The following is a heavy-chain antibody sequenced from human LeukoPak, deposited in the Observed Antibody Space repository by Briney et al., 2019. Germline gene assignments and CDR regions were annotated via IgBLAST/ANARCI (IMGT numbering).Heavy chain of an antibody. CDR1: GFTFSSYG. Sequence: GGSLRLSCAASGFTFSSYGMHWVRQAPGKGLEWVAVISYDGSNKYYADSVKGRFTISRDNSKNTLYLQMNSLRAEDTAVYYCARDRSLYDFWSGVYYFDYWGQGTLVTVSS. CDR2: ISYDGSNK. D-gene: IGHD3-3*01. V-gene: IGHV3-30*03. CDR3: ARDRSLYDFWSGVYYFDY. J-gene: IGHJ4*02.